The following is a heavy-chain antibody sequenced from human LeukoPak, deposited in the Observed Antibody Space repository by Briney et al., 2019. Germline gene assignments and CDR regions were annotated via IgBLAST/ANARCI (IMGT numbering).Heavy chain of an antibody. V-gene: IGHV3-23*01. Sequence: GGSLRLSCAASGFTFSSYAMSWVRQAPGKGLEWVSAISGRGGSTYYADSVKGRFTISRDNAKNSLYLQMNSLRAEDTAVYYCARDKGYSSSWYRVSNWFDPWGQGTLVTVSS. CDR3: ARDKGYSSSWYRVSNWFDP. CDR2: ISGRGGST. J-gene: IGHJ5*02. CDR1: GFTFSSYA. D-gene: IGHD6-13*01.